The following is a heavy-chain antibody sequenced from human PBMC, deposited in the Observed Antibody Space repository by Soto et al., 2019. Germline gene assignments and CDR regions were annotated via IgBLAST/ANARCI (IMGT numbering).Heavy chain of an antibody. V-gene: IGHV1-2*04. D-gene: IGHD6-13*01. Sequence: ASVKVSCKASGYTFTGYYMHWVRQAPGQGLEWMGWISPNSGGTNYAQKFQGWVTMTRDTSISTAYMELSRLRSDDTAVYYCARGIAAAAPNGYWGQGTLVTVSS. CDR2: ISPNSGGT. J-gene: IGHJ4*02. CDR1: GYTFTGYY. CDR3: ARGIAAAAPNGY.